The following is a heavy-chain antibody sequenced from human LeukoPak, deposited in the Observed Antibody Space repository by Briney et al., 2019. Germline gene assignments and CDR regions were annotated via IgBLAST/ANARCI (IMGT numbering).Heavy chain of an antibody. CDR1: GFTFSSYS. CDR2: ISSSSSYI. Sequence: GGSLRLSCAASGFTFSSYSMNWVRQAPGKGLEWVSSISSSSSYIYYADSVKGRFTISRDNAKNSLYLQMNSLRAEDTAVYYCAGSRDGYNSAFDIWGQGTMVTVSS. CDR3: AGSRDGYNSAFDI. D-gene: IGHD5-24*01. V-gene: IGHV3-21*01. J-gene: IGHJ3*02.